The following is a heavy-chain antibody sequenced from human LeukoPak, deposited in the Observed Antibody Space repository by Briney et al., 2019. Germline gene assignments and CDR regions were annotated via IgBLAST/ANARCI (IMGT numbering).Heavy chain of an antibody. D-gene: IGHD2-15*01. CDR1: GSSISSAYY. V-gene: IGHV4-38-2*01. CDR2: VYHSGSS. Sequence: KPSETLSLTCAVSGSSISSAYYWGWIRQSPGKGLEWIGNVYHSGSSDCNPSLKSRVTISVDTSKNQFSLKLNSVTAADTAVYYCARRDCSGSSCYFDYWGQGTLVTVSS. J-gene: IGHJ4*02. CDR3: ARRDCSGSSCYFDY.